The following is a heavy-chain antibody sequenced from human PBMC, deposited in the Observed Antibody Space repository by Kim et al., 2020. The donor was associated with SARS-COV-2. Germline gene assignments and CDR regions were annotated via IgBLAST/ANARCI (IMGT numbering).Heavy chain of an antibody. D-gene: IGHD1-26*01. CDR3: AKARSGTFDY. V-gene: IGHV3-9*01. Sequence: GGSLRLSCAASGFTFDDYAMHWVRQAPGKGLEWVSGISWNSGSIGYADSVKGRFTISRDNAKNSLYLQMNSLRAEDTALYYCAKARSGTFDYWGQGTLVT. CDR1: GFTFDDYA. CDR2: ISWNSGSI. J-gene: IGHJ4*02.